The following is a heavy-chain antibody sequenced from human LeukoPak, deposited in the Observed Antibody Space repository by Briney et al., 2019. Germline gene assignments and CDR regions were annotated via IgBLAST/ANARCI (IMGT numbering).Heavy chain of an antibody. CDR3: AKYGPQDSGSSHFDY. D-gene: IGHD1-26*01. CDR2: IRDSGSST. CDR1: GVTFSSYA. Sequence: GGCLRLSCAAAGVTFSSYAMSWVRQAPGKGLEWVSAIRDSGSSTHYADTVKGRFTTSRDNSKNTLFLQMNSLRAEDTAIYYCAKYGPQDSGSSHFDYWGQGALVTVSS. V-gene: IGHV3-23*01. J-gene: IGHJ4*02.